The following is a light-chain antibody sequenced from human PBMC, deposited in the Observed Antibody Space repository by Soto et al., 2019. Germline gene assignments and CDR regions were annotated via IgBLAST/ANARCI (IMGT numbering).Light chain of an antibody. CDR2: GAS. V-gene: IGKV3-20*01. CDR1: QSVTSNY. J-gene: IGKJ1*01. Sequence: EIVLTQSPGTLSLSPGERATLSCRASQSVTSNYLAWYQQKPGQAPRLLIFGASSRATCIPDKFSGRGSGTDFTLTVSRLEPDDFAVYYCQRYGGPSWAFGQGTRVEIK. CDR3: QRYGGPSWA.